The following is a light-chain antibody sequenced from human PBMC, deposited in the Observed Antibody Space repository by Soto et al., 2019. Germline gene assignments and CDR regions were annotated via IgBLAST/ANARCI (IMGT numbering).Light chain of an antibody. Sequence: QSALTQPRSVSGSPGQSVTISCTGTSSDIGGYNYVSWYQQHPGKAPKLMIYTVTKRPSGVPDRFSGSKSANTASLTISGLQADDEADYYCCTYAGSSSYVFGTGTKLTVL. CDR3: CTYAGSSSYV. V-gene: IGLV2-11*01. CDR2: TVT. CDR1: SSDIGGYNY. J-gene: IGLJ1*01.